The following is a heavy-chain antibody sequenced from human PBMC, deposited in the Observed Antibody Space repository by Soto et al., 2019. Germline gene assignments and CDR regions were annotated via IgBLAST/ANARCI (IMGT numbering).Heavy chain of an antibody. V-gene: IGHV5-51*01. CDR3: ARTAGSSWYLFDY. CDR1: GYSFTRYW. CDR2: IYPGDSDT. J-gene: IGHJ4*02. Sequence: GESLKVSCKGSGYSFTRYWIGWVRQMPGKGLEWMGIIYPGDSDTRYSPSFQGQVTISADKSISTAYLQWSSLKASDTAMYYCARTAGSSWYLFDYWGQGTLVTVSS. D-gene: IGHD6-13*01.